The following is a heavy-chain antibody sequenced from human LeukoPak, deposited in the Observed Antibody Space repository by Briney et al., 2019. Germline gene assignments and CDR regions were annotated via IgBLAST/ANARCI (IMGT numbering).Heavy chain of an antibody. CDR1: GFTFSSYA. CDR2: ISGGGGST. Sequence: GGSLRLSCAASGFTFSSYAMSWVRQAPGKGLEWVSAISGGGGSTYYADSVKGRFTISRDNSKNTLYLQMNSLRAEDTAVYYCAKPRPGLQTSNWFDPWGQGTLVTVSS. J-gene: IGHJ5*02. CDR3: AKPRPGLQTSNWFDP. V-gene: IGHV3-23*01.